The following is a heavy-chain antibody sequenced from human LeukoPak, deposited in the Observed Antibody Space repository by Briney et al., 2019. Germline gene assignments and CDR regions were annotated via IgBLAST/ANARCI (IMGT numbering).Heavy chain of an antibody. CDR2: IYYSGST. Sequence: PSETLSLTCTVSGGSISSSSYYWGWIRQPPGKGLEWIGSIYYSGSTYYNPSLKSRVTISVDTSKNQFSLKLSSVTAADTAVYYCAGHEGSSSGWYGEYFQHWGQGTLVTVSS. CDR3: AGHEGSSSGWYGEYFQH. J-gene: IGHJ1*01. V-gene: IGHV4-39*01. D-gene: IGHD6-19*01. CDR1: GGSISSSSYY.